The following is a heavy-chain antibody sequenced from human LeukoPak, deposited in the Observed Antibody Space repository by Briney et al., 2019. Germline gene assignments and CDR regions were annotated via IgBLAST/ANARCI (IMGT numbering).Heavy chain of an antibody. D-gene: IGHD6-13*01. J-gene: IGHJ4*02. CDR3: AREGAAAGIGLGY. Sequence: ASVKVSCKASGYTFSGYYMHWVRQAPGQGLEWMGWINPSNGDTNNAQKFQGRVTMTWDTSINTAYMEMTRLRSGDTAMYYCAREGAAAGIGLGYWGQGTLVTVSS. CDR1: GYTFSGYY. V-gene: IGHV1-2*02. CDR2: INPSNGDT.